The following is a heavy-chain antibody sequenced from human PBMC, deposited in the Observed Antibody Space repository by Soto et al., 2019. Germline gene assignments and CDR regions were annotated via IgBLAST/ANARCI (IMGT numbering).Heavy chain of an antibody. V-gene: IGHV4-39*01. Sequence: SETLSLTCTVSGGSISSSSYYWGWIRQPPGKGLEWIGSIYYSGSTCYNPSLKSRVTISVDTSKNQFSLKLSSVTAADTAVYYCASPSTPTYYDILTGYWDAMYYFDYWGQGTLVTVSS. CDR2: IYYSGST. D-gene: IGHD3-9*01. CDR1: GGSISSSSYY. CDR3: ASPSTPTYYDILTGYWDAMYYFDY. J-gene: IGHJ4*02.